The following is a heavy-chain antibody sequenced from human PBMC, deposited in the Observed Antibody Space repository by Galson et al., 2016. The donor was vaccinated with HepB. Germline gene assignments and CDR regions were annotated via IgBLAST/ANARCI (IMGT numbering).Heavy chain of an antibody. CDR3: AGGHYGSGSFYLFDS. D-gene: IGHD3-10*01. J-gene: IGHJ4*02. V-gene: IGHV5-10-1*01. CDR2: VDPSDSYT. CDR1: GYSFTSYW. Sequence: QSGAEVKKPGESLRISCKGSGYSFTSYWISWVRQMPGKGLEWMGRVDPSDSYTNYSPSFQGHVTISADRSISTAYLQWSSLKASDTAMYYCAGGHYGSGSFYLFDSWGQGTLGTVSS.